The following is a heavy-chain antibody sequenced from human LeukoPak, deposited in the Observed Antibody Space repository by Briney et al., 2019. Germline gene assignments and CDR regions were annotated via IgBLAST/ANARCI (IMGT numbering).Heavy chain of an antibody. D-gene: IGHD3-10*01. CDR3: AISLDYYYGSGSYDY. CDR1: GGSISSYY. V-gene: IGHV4-59*01. Sequence: SETLSFTCTVSGGSISSYYWSWIRQPPGKGLEWIGYIYYSGSTNYNPSLKSRVTISVDTSKNQFSLKLSSVTAADTAVYYCAISLDYYYGSGSYDYWGQGTLVTVSS. J-gene: IGHJ4*02. CDR2: IYYSGST.